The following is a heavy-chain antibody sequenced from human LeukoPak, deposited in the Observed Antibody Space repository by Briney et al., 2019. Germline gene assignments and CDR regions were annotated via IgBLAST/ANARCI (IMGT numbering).Heavy chain of an antibody. Sequence: ASVKVSCKASGYTFTSYYMHWVRQAPGQGLEWMGIINPSGGSTSYAQKFQGRVTMTRDTSTSTVYMELSSLRSEDTAVYYCARALQSIAAPPHFDYWGQGTLVTVSS. CDR2: INPSGGST. V-gene: IGHV1-46*01. CDR3: ARALQSIAAPPHFDY. D-gene: IGHD6-6*01. CDR1: GYTFTSYY. J-gene: IGHJ4*02.